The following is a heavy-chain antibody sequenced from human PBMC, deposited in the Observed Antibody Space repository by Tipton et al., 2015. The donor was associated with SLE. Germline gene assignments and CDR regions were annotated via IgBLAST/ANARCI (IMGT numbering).Heavy chain of an antibody. J-gene: IGHJ4*02. Sequence: SLRLSCAASGFTFSSYAMSWVRQAPGKGLEWVSVIYSGGSSTYYADSVKGRFTISRDNSKNTLYLQMNSLRAEDTAVYYCAKGWAVCSSCWPSFDYWGQGTLVTVSS. CDR2: IYSGGSST. D-gene: IGHD2-15*01. CDR3: AKGWAVCSSCWPSFDY. V-gene: IGHV3-23*03. CDR1: GFTFSSYA.